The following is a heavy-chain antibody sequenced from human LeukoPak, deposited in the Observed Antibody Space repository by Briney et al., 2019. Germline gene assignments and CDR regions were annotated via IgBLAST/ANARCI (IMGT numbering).Heavy chain of an antibody. V-gene: IGHV3-20*04. Sequence: GGSLRLSCAASGFTYDDYTMHWVRQAPGKGLEWVSGINWNGGSTGYADSVKGRFNISRDNAKNSLYLQMNSLRAEDTALYYFATKQQQVPYYYYYMDVWGKGTTVTVSS. CDR1: GFTYDDYT. CDR3: ATKQQQVPYYYYYMDV. CDR2: INWNGGST. D-gene: IGHD6-13*01. J-gene: IGHJ6*03.